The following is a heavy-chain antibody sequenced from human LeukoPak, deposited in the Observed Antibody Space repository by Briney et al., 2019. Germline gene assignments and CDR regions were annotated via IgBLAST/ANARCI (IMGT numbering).Heavy chain of an antibody. Sequence: ASVKVSCKASGYTFTSYDINWVRQATGQGLEWMGWMNPNSGNTGYAQKFEGRVTITRNTSISTAYMELSSLRSEDTAVYYCASLTATHARSDAFDIWGQGTMVTVSS. V-gene: IGHV1-8*03. CDR2: MNPNSGNT. D-gene: IGHD5-18*01. CDR1: GYTFTSYD. J-gene: IGHJ3*02. CDR3: ASLTATHARSDAFDI.